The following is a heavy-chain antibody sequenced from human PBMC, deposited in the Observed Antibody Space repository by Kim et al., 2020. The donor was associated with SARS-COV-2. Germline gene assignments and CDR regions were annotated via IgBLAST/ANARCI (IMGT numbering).Heavy chain of an antibody. CDR3: ARDFGHSYGYGFDY. Sequence: GGSLRLSCAASGFTFSTYTMDWVRQAPGKGLEWLSSISTTSNYIYYADSVKGRFTISRDNAKNSLYLEMNSLRTEDTAVYYCARDFGHSYGYGFDYWGQGTLVTVSS. CDR1: GFTFSTYT. V-gene: IGHV3-21*06. CDR2: ISTTSNYI. D-gene: IGHD5-18*01. J-gene: IGHJ4*02.